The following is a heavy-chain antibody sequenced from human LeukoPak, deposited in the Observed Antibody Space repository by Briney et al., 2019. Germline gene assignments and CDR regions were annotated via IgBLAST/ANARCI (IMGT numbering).Heavy chain of an antibody. CDR2: INPNSGGT. CDR3: ARVNNYYDSSGYLYYFDY. CDR1: GYTFTGYY. V-gene: IGHV1-2*02. Sequence: ASVKVSCKASGYTFTGYYMHWVRQAPGQGLEWVGWINPNSGGTNYAQKFQGRVTMTRDTSISTAYMELSRLRSDDTAVYYCARVNNYYDSSGYLYYFDYWGQGTLVTVSS. J-gene: IGHJ4*02. D-gene: IGHD3-22*01.